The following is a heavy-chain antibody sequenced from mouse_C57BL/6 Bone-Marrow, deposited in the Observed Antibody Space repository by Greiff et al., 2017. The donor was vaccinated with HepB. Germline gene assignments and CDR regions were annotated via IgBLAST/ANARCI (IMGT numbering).Heavy chain of an antibody. D-gene: IGHD2-3*01. Sequence: VQLQQSGAELVRPGASVTLSCKASGYTFTDYEMHWVKQTPVHGLEWIGAIDPETGGTAYNQKFKGKAILTADKSSSTAYMELRSLTSEDSAVYYCTRGVGWLSYYVDYWGQGTTLTVSS. CDR3: TRGVGWLSYYVDY. CDR2: IDPETGGT. J-gene: IGHJ2*01. V-gene: IGHV1-15*01. CDR1: GYTFTDYE.